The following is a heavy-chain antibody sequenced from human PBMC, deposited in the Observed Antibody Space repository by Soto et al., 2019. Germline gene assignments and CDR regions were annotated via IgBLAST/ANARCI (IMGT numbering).Heavy chain of an antibody. D-gene: IGHD1-20*01. V-gene: IGHV3-30*14. J-gene: IGHJ3*02. CDR2: IRDRTN. Sequence: PGGSLSLSCAASGFSISGSGIHWVRQASGKGLEWVARIRDRTNGYADSVKGRFTISRDNSKNTLYLQMNSLRAEDTAVYYCARLTGTLPSNAFDIWGQGTMVTVSS. CDR3: ARLTGTLPSNAFDI. CDR1: GFSISGSG.